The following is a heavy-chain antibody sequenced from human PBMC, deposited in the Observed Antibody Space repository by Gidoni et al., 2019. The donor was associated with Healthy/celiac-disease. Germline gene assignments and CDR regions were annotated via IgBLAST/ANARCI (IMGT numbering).Heavy chain of an antibody. CDR2: IYYSGST. CDR3: AREGMAAAGGMDV. Sequence: VQLQESGPGLVKPSETLSLTCTVSGGSVSSGSYSWSWIRQPPGKGLEWIGYIYYSGSTNYNPSLKSRVTISVDTSKNQFSLKLSSVTAADTAVYYCAREGMAAAGGMDVWGQGTTVTVSS. V-gene: IGHV4-61*01. J-gene: IGHJ6*02. D-gene: IGHD6-13*01. CDR1: GGSVSSGSYS.